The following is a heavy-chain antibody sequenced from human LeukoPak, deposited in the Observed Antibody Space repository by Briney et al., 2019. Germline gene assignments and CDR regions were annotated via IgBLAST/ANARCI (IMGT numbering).Heavy chain of an antibody. CDR3: AKGNNYYDSSGTYYYGMDV. Sequence: GGSLRLSCAASGFAVSANYMSWVRQAPGKGLEWVSTISGSDGSTYYADSVKGRFTISRDNSKNTLYLQMNSLRAEDTAVYYCAKGNNYYDSSGTYYYGMDVWGQGTMVTVSS. D-gene: IGHD3-22*01. CDR2: ISGSDGST. J-gene: IGHJ6*02. CDR1: GFAVSANY. V-gene: IGHV3-23*01.